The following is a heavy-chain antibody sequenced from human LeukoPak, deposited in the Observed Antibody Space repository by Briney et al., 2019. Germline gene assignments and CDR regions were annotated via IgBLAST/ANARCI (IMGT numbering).Heavy chain of an antibody. V-gene: IGHV1-69*05. J-gene: IGHJ4*02. D-gene: IGHD1-26*01. Sequence: SVKVSRKASGGTFSSYAISWVRQAPGQGLEWMGRIIPIFGTANYAQKFQGRVTITTDESTSTAYMELSSLRSEDTAVYYCARTLYSGSYYPDYWGQGTLVTVSS. CDR2: IIPIFGTA. CDR1: GGTFSSYA. CDR3: ARTLYSGSYYPDY.